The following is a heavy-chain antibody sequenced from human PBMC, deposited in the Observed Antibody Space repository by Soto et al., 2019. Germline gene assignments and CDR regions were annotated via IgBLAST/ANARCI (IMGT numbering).Heavy chain of an antibody. CDR2: ISYDGSNK. Sequence: GGSLRLSCAASGFTFSSYAMHWVRQAPGKGLEWVAVISYDGSNKYYADSVKGRFTISRDNSKNTLYLQMNSLRAEDTAVYYCARDPRQMTTDYGMDVWGQGTTVTVSS. CDR3: ARDPRQMTTDYGMDV. D-gene: IGHD4-4*01. J-gene: IGHJ6*02. CDR1: GFTFSSYA. V-gene: IGHV3-30-3*01.